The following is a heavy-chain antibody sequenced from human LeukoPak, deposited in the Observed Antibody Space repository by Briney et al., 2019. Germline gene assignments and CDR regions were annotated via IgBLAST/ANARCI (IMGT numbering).Heavy chain of an antibody. CDR2: IYYSGST. CDR1: GGSINNYY. CDR3: ARVEGSRVATTTTTVYYHYMDV. J-gene: IGHJ6*02. D-gene: IGHD5-12*01. Sequence: SQTLSLTCTVTGGSINNYYWTWIRQPPGKGLEWIGYIYYSGSTNSNPSLKSRLSMSVDTSNNQLSLKLSSVTAADTAVYYCARVEGSRVATTTTTVYYHYMDVWGQGTTVTVSS. V-gene: IGHV4-59*12.